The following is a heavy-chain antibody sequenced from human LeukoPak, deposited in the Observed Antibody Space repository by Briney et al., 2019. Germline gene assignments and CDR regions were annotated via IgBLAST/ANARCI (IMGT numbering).Heavy chain of an antibody. CDR3: AKAMTTVTSFDY. Sequence: GGSLRLSCAGSGFSFSPYSMNWLRQAPGKGLEWVSYIDSSSGTIYYADSVRGRFTIPGDNAKNSLYLQMNSLRAEDTAVYYCAKAMTTVTSFDYWGQGTLVTVSS. J-gene: IGHJ4*02. D-gene: IGHD4-17*01. V-gene: IGHV3-48*01. CDR2: IDSSSGTI. CDR1: GFSFSPYS.